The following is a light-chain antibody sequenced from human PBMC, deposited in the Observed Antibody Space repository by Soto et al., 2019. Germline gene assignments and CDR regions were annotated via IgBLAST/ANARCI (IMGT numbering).Light chain of an antibody. CDR2: AAS. CDR3: QQSYRTPYP. CDR1: QTISSW. V-gene: IGKV1-5*01. Sequence: QRTQSPSTLSGSVGDMVTITCRASQTISSWLAWYQQKPGKATKRLIYAASSLQSGVPSRFSVSGSGTEFTLTIRSLQLDDFATYYCQQSYRTPYPFGQGTKVDI. J-gene: IGKJ2*01.